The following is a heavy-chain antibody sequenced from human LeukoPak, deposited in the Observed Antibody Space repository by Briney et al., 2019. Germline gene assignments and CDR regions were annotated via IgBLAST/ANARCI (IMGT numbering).Heavy chain of an antibody. J-gene: IGHJ4*02. CDR3: ARGPYDSSGYILDY. Sequence: PGGSLRLSCAASGFTFSSYAMHWVRQAPGKGLEWVAVIWYDGSNKYYADSVKGRFTISRDNSKNTLYLQMNSLRAEDTAVYYCARGPYDSSGYILDYWGQGTLVTVSS. V-gene: IGHV3-33*08. D-gene: IGHD3-22*01. CDR2: IWYDGSNK. CDR1: GFTFSSYA.